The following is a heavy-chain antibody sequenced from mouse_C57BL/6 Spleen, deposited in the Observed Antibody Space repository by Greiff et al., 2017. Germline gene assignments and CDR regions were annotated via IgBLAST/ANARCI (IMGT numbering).Heavy chain of an antibody. CDR1: GYTFTSYW. D-gene: IGHD1-1*01. CDR3: LITTVDWYFDV. CDR2: IDPSDSET. Sequence: QVQLQQPGAELVRPGSSVKLSCKASGYTFTSYWMHWVKQRPIQGLEWIGNIDPSDSETHYNQKFKDKATLTVDKSSSTAYMQLSSLTSEDSAVYYYLITTVDWYFDVWGTGTTVTVSS. V-gene: IGHV1-52*01. J-gene: IGHJ1*03.